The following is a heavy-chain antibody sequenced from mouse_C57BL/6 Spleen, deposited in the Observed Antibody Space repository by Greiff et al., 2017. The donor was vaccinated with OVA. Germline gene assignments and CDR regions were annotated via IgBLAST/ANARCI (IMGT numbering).Heavy chain of an antibody. Sequence: QVQLQQPGAELVMPGASVKLSCKASGYTFTSYWMHWVKQRPGQGLEWIGEIDPSDSYTNYNQKFKGKSTVTVDKSSSTAYMQLSSLTSEDSAVYYCARRHLSGYFDVWGKGTTVTVSS. CDR3: ARRHLSGYFDV. CDR1: GYTFTSYW. CDR2: IDPSDSYT. J-gene: IGHJ1*03. V-gene: IGHV1-69*01. D-gene: IGHD1-3*01.